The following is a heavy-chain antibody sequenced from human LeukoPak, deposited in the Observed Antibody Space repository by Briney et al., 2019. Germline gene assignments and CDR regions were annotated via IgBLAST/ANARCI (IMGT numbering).Heavy chain of an antibody. Sequence: SETLSLTCNVSGDSVTSDNFYWAWIRQPPGKGPEWIGTVYRSGSAYHNPSLKSRLTISIDTSKNQFSLKLSSVTAADPAVYYCARSLYYYGSDSFDIWGQGTMVSVSS. V-gene: IGHV4-39*07. CDR1: GDSVTSDNFY. J-gene: IGHJ3*02. D-gene: IGHD3-10*01. CDR3: ARSLYYYGSDSFDI. CDR2: VYRSGSA.